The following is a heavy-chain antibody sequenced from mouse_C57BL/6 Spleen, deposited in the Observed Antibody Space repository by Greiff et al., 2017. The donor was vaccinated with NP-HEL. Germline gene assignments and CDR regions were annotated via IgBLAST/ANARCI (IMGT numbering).Heavy chain of an antibody. J-gene: IGHJ4*01. CDR2: INPSSGYT. CDR1: GYTFTSYW. D-gene: IGHD2-4*01. CDR3: ARYDYDNYYAMDY. Sequence: VQVVESGAELAKPGASVKLSCKASGYTFTSYWMHWVKQRPGQGLEWIGYINPSSGYTKYNQKFKDKATLTADKSSSTAYMQLSSLTYEDSAVYYCARYDYDNYYAMDYWGQGTSVTVSS. V-gene: IGHV1-7*01.